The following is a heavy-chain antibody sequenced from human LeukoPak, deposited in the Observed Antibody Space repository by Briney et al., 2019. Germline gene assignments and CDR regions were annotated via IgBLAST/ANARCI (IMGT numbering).Heavy chain of an antibody. CDR1: GYTFTSYY. D-gene: IGHD2-15*01. V-gene: IGHV1-46*01. CDR2: INPSGGST. J-gene: IGHJ5*02. CDR3: ARERSARCSGGSCYSGANWFDP. Sequence: ASVKVSCKASGYTFTSYYMHWVRQAPGQGLEWMGIINPSGGSTSYAQKFQGRVTMTGDTSTSTVYMELSSLRSEDTAVYYCARERSARCSGGSCYSGANWFDPWGQGTLVTVSS.